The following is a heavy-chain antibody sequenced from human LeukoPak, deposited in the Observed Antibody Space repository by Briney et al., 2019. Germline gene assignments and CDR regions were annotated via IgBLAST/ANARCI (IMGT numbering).Heavy chain of an antibody. D-gene: IGHD1-26*01. V-gene: IGHV4-59*01. J-gene: IGHJ4*02. CDR2: IYYSGST. CDR3: AKGEWELLQAFDY. Sequence: SETLSLTCTVSGGSISSYYWSWIRQPPGKGLEWIGNIYYSGSTNYNPSLKSRVTISVDTSKNQFSLKLSSVTAADTALYYCAKGEWELLQAFDYWGQGTLVTVSS. CDR1: GGSISSYY.